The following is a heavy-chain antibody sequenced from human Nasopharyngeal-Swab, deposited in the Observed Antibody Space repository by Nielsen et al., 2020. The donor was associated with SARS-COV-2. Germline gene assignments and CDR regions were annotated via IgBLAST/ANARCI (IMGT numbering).Heavy chain of an antibody. CDR1: GFTFSSYA. CDR2: ISYDGSNK. V-gene: IGHV3-30-3*01. J-gene: IGHJ6*02. D-gene: IGHD3-3*01. CDR3: ASVGQAGLEYDFWSGRPSFLGGYYGMDV. Sequence: GESLKISCAASGFTFSSYAMHWVRQAPGKRLEWVAVISYDGSNKYYADSVKGRFTISRDNSKNTLYLQMNSLRAEDTAVYYCASVGQAGLEYDFWSGRPSFLGGYYGMDVWGQGTTVTVSS.